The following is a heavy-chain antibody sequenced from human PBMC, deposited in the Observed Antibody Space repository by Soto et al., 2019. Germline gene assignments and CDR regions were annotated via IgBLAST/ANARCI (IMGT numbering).Heavy chain of an antibody. CDR1: GYTFTSYD. CDR2: MNPNSGNT. D-gene: IGHD3-16*01. Sequence: GASVKVSCKASGYTFTSYDINWVRQATGQGLEGMGWMNPNSGNTGYAQKFQGRVTMTRNTSISTAYMELSSLRSEGTAVYYCARGPQTYYDYVWGSYNAFDIWGQGTMVTVSS. J-gene: IGHJ3*02. CDR3: ARGPQTYYDYVWGSYNAFDI. V-gene: IGHV1-8*01.